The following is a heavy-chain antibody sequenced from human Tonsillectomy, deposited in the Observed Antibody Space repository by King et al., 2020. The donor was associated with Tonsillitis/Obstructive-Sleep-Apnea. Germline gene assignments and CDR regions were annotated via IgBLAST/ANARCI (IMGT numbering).Heavy chain of an antibody. D-gene: IGHD3-22*01. J-gene: IGHJ6*03. CDR3: ARHAPDYFDRRGTAYYMDV. CDR1: GGSISSSTYY. V-gene: IGHV4-39*01. CDR2: IYYSGST. Sequence: LQLQESGPGLVKPSETLSLTCTVSGGSISSSTYYWGWIRQPPGMGLQWIGSIYYSGSTYYNPSLKSRVTISVDTSKNQFSLRLSSVTAADTAVYYCARHAPDYFDRRGTAYYMDVWGKGTTVTVSS.